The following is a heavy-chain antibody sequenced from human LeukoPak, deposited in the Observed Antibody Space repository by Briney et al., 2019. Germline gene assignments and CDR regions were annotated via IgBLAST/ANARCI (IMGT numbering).Heavy chain of an antibody. Sequence: GGSLRLSCAASGFTVSTKYMNWVRQAPGKGLEWVSILYSGGTTYSADSVKGRFTISRDTSKNTVSLQMNSLRAEDTAVYFCARVGDHYHWNLDLWGRGTLVTVSS. V-gene: IGHV3-53*01. D-gene: IGHD3-10*01. CDR2: LYSGGTT. CDR1: GFTVSTKY. J-gene: IGHJ2*01. CDR3: ARVGDHYHWNLDL.